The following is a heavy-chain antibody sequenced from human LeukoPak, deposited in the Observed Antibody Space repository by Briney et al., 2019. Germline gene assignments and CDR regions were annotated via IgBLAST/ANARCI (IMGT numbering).Heavy chain of an antibody. D-gene: IGHD5-12*01. J-gene: IGHJ4*02. Sequence: SETLSLTCAVYGGSFSGYYWSWIRQPPGKGLEWIGEINLSGSTNYNPSLKSRVTISVDTSKNQFSLKLSSVTAADTAVYYCARGGYSGYGIEFDYWGQGTLVTVSS. CDR2: INLSGST. CDR1: GGSFSGYY. CDR3: ARGGYSGYGIEFDY. V-gene: IGHV4-34*01.